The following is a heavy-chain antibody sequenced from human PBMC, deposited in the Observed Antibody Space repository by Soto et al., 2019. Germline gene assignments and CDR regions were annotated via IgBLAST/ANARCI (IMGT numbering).Heavy chain of an antibody. D-gene: IGHD6-13*01. V-gene: IGHV4-4*07. J-gene: IGHJ4*02. CDR3: ATTTSSWYGGHFDY. CDR2: IYTSGST. CDR1: GGSISSYY. Sequence: SETLSLTCTVSGGSISSYYWSWIRQPAGKGLEWIGRIYTSGSTNYNPSLKSRVTMSVDTSKNQFSLKLSSVTAADTAVYYCATTTSSWYGGHFDYWGQGTLVTFSS.